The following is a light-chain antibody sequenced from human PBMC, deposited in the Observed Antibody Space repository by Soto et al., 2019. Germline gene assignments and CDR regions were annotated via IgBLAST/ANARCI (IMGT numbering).Light chain of an antibody. CDR3: QQYNIWPLWT. CDR2: AAS. J-gene: IGKJ1*01. CDR1: ESVTSS. V-gene: IGKV3-15*01. Sequence: ELLMTQSPVTLSVFRRGIATLPCRASESVTSSLAWYQQNHGQPSRILIYAASTRATDVPARCSGGGSETEFTLTISSLQSEDFAVYFCQQYNIWPLWTFGQGTKVDIK.